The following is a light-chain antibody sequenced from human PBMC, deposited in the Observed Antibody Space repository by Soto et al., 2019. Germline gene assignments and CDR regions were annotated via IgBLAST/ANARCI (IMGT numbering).Light chain of an antibody. Sequence: QAVLTQPPSASATPGQRVTISCSGTSSNIGRHAVNWYQQLPGTAPRLLIYDNYQRPSGVPDRFSGSKSGTSASLAISGLQSEDEADYYCSSYTSVSIVVVFGGGTKLTVL. J-gene: IGLJ2*01. V-gene: IGLV1-44*01. CDR1: SSNIGRHA. CDR2: DNY. CDR3: SSYTSVSIVVV.